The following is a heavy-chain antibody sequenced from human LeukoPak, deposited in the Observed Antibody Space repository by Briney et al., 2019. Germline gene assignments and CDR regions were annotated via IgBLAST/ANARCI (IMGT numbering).Heavy chain of an antibody. CDR1: GFTVSSNY. J-gene: IGHJ4*02. Sequence: GGSLRLSCAASGFTVSSNYMSWIRQAPGKGLEWVSYISSSGSTIYYADSVKGRFTISRDNAKNSLYLQMNSLRAEDTAVYYCASYYYDSSGTIFDYWGQGTLVTVSS. D-gene: IGHD3-22*01. CDR3: ASYYYDSSGTIFDY. CDR2: ISSSGSTI. V-gene: IGHV3-11*01.